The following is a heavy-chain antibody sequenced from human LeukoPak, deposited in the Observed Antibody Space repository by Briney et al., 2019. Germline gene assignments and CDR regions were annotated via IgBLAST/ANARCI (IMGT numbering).Heavy chain of an antibody. D-gene: IGHD2-15*01. CDR3: AKVAKRYCSGGSCYSFDY. CDR1: GFTFSSYG. Sequence: GGSLRLSCAASGFTFSSYGMHWVRQAPGKGLEWVAVISYDGSNKYYADSVKGRFTISRDNSKNTLYLRMNSLRAEDTAVYYCAKVAKRYCSGGSCYSFDYWGQGTLVTVSS. V-gene: IGHV3-30*18. J-gene: IGHJ4*02. CDR2: ISYDGSNK.